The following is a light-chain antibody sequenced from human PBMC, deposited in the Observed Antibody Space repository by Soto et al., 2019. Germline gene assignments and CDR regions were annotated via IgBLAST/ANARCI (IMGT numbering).Light chain of an antibody. Sequence: QSALTQPASVFGSPGQSITISCTGTSSDVGGYNFVSWYQQLPGKAPKLMIYEVTRRPSGVSNRFSGSKSGNTASLTISGLQPEDEAEYYCCSYTTSSTVVFGTGTKVTVL. CDR1: SSDVGGYNF. CDR3: CSYTTSSTVV. V-gene: IGLV2-14*03. J-gene: IGLJ1*01. CDR2: EVT.